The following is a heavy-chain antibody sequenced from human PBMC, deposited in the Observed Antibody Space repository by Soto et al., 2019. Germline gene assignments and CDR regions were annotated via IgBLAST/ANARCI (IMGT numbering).Heavy chain of an antibody. D-gene: IGHD6-13*01. J-gene: IGHJ4*02. CDR2: IVPIFGAA. CDR1: GGTFSSYA. CDR3: AREIRVVAAGPRPFDY. Sequence: QVQLMQSGAEVKKPGSSVKVSCKASGGTFSSYAISWVRQAPGQGLEWMGGIVPIFGAANYVQKFQGRATITADASTSTVYMELGSLRSEDTAVYYCAREIRVVAAGPRPFDYWGQGPLVTASS. V-gene: IGHV1-69*12.